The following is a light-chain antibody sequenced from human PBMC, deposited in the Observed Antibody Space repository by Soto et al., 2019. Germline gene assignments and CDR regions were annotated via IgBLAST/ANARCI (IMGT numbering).Light chain of an antibody. CDR1: QSVSSN. CDR3: QQYYSYPRP. J-gene: IGKJ1*01. Sequence: ERGMTQSPATLYVSPGERATLSCRASQSVSSNLAWYQQKPGQAPRLLIYGASTRATGIPSRFSGSGSGTDFTLTISCLQSEDFATFYCQQYYSYPRPFGQGTKVDI. CDR2: GAS. V-gene: IGKV3-15*01.